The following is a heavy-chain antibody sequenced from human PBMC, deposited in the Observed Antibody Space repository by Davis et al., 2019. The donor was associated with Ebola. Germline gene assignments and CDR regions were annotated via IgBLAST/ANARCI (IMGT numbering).Heavy chain of an antibody. Sequence: GGSLRLSCAASGFVFSSYVMSWVRRAPGKGLEWVSTLGTSADTYYADSVKGRFTFSRDNSKNILYVQMNSLRADDTAVYYCAKDAETSSWYGNLYFDLWGRGTLVTVSS. V-gene: IGHV3-23*01. CDR3: AKDAETSSWYGNLYFDL. CDR1: GFVFSSYV. D-gene: IGHD6-13*01. J-gene: IGHJ2*01. CDR2: LGTSADT.